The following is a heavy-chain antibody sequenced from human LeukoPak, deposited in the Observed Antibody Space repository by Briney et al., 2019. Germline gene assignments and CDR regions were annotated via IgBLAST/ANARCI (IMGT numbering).Heavy chain of an antibody. CDR2: IYYSGST. CDR3: AGFGENGMDV. D-gene: IGHD3-10*01. Sequence: PSETLSLTCTVSGGSISSYYWSWIRQPPGKGLEWIGYIYYSGSTNYNPSLKSRVTISVDTSKNQFSLKLSSVTAAGTAVYYCAGFGENGMDVWGQGTTVTVSS. J-gene: IGHJ6*02. CDR1: GGSISSYY. V-gene: IGHV4-59*01.